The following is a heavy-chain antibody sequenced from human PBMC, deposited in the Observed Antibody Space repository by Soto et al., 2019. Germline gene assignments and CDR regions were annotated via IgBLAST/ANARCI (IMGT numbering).Heavy chain of an antibody. CDR1: GYSFTGYW. Sequence: GESLKISCKGSGYSFTGYWISWVRQMPGKGLEWMGRIDPSDSYTNYSPSFQGHVTISADKSISTAYLQWSSLKASDTAMYYCARRGYDILTGSDTEYDYWGQRTLVTVSS. V-gene: IGHV5-10-1*01. CDR3: ARRGYDILTGSDTEYDY. J-gene: IGHJ4*02. D-gene: IGHD3-9*01. CDR2: IDPSDSYT.